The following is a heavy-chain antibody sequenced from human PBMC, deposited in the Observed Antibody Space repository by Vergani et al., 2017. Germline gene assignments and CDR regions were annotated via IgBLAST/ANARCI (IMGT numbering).Heavy chain of an antibody. V-gene: IGHV4-61*02. CDR2: IHTGWST. J-gene: IGHJ4*02. D-gene: IGHD2-15*01. Sequence: QVKLQESGPGLLKPSQNLSLTCTVSGEAIRSGSHYWSWIRQPAGKGPEWIGHIHTGWSTDPNPPLKSRVSISVDTSKSQFSLKLNSVTVADTAVYYCARSRPYCTSGSCPAIWVQGTLVTVSS. CDR3: ARSRPYCTSGSCPAI. CDR1: GEAIRSGSHY.